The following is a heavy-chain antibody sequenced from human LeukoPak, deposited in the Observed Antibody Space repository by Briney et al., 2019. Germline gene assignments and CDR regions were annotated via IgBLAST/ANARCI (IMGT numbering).Heavy chain of an antibody. CDR1: GFTFSDYY. CDR2: IGPSSNTM. CDR3: ARDDYGGNTDY. D-gene: IGHD4-23*01. J-gene: IGHJ4*02. V-gene: IGHV3-11*01. Sequence: GGSLRLSCAASGFTFSDYYMSWIRQAPGKGLEWVSYIGPSSNTMYYADSVKGRFTISRDNAKNSLYLQMNSLRADDTVVYYCARDDYGGNTDYWGQGTLVTVSS.